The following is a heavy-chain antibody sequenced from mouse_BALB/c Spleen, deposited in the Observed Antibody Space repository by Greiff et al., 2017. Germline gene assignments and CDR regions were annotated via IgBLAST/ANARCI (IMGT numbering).Heavy chain of an antibody. V-gene: IGHV1-87*01. J-gene: IGHJ4*01. D-gene: IGHD2-1*01. CDR1: GYTFTSYW. Sequence: VQGVESGAELARPGASVKLSCKASGYTFTSYWMQWVKQRPGQGLEWIGAIYPGDGDTRYTQKFKGKATLTADKSSSTAYMQLSSLASEDSAVYYCARGGNLDYWGQGTSVTVSS. CDR3: ARGGNLDY. CDR2: IYPGDGDT.